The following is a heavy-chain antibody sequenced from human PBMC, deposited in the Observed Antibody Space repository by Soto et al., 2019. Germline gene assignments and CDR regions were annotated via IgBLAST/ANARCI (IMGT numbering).Heavy chain of an antibody. V-gene: IGHV1-69*02. CDR1: GGTFSSYT. Sequence: QVQLVQSGAEVKKPGSSVKVSCKASGGTFSSYTISWVRQAPGQGLDWMGRIIPILGIANYAQKFQGRVTITADKSTSTAYMELSSLRSKDTAVYYCASRYDIGDYLGQGTLVTVSS. D-gene: IGHD3-9*01. J-gene: IGHJ4*02. CDR2: IIPILGIA. CDR3: ASRYDIGDY.